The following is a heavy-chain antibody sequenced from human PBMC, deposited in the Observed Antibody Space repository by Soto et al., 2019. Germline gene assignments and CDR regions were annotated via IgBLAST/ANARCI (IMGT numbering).Heavy chain of an antibody. Sequence: QVQLQESGPGLVKPSQTLSLTCTVSGGSISSGDYYWSWIRQPPGKGLEWIGYIYYSGSTYYNPSLKSRVTITVATCKNQLSLKLSSVTAADTAVYYCARVASQYYYDSSGYYPIDYWGQGTLVTVSS. D-gene: IGHD3-22*01. V-gene: IGHV4-30-4*01. J-gene: IGHJ4*02. CDR3: ARVASQYYYDSSGYYPIDY. CDR1: GGSISSGDYY. CDR2: IYYSGST.